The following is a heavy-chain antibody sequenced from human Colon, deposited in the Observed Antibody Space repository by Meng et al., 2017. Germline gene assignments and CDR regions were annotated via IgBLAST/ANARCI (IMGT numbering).Heavy chain of an antibody. CDR1: GDSITSGGYY. Sequence: QLQESGPGLVKPSQTLSLTCTVSGDSITSGGYYWSWIRQPPGKGLEWIGSTYYSGTTYYNPSLKSRVTISVDTSKNQFSLKLRSVTAADTAVYYCARHDYGGYGGDYWGQGTLVTVSS. V-gene: IGHV4-39*01. CDR3: ARHDYGGYGGDY. J-gene: IGHJ4*02. D-gene: IGHD4-17*01. CDR2: TYYSGTT.